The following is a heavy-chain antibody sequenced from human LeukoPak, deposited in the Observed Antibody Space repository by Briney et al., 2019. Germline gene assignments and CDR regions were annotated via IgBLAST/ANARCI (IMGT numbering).Heavy chain of an antibody. Sequence: SETLSLTCTVSGGSISNYYWSWIRQPAGKGLEWIGRIYTSGSTHYNPSLKSRVTMSVDTSKNQFSLNLSSVTAADTAVYYCARFSSIAAAFDYWGLGTLVTVSS. CDR2: IYTSGST. CDR3: ARFSSIAAAFDY. J-gene: IGHJ4*02. V-gene: IGHV4-4*07. CDR1: GGSISNYY. D-gene: IGHD6-13*01.